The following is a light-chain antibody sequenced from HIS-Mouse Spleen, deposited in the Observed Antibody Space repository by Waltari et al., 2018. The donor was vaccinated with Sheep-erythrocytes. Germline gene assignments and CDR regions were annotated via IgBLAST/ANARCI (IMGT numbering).Light chain of an antibody. CDR1: NIGSKS. J-gene: IGLJ1*01. CDR3: QVWDSSSDHPYV. V-gene: IGLV3-21*03. CDR2: DDR. Sequence: SYVLTQPPSVSVAPGKTARITCGGNNIGSKSVHWYQQKPGQAPVLVVYDDRDRPSGTPERFSGSNSGNTATLTISRVEAGDEADYYCQVWDSSSDHPYVFGTGTKVTVL.